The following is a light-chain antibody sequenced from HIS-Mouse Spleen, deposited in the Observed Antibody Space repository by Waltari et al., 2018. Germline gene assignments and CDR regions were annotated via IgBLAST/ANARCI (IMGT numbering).Light chain of an antibody. J-gene: IGLJ2*01. CDR3: YSTDSSGNHRV. V-gene: IGLV3-10*01. CDR1: ALPTKY. CDR2: EDS. Sequence: SYELTQPPSVSVSPGQPARITCSGDALPTKYAYLYQQESGQAPVLVIYEDSKRPSGIPERFSGSSSGTMATLTISGAQVEDEADYYCYSTDSSGNHRVFGGGTKLTVL.